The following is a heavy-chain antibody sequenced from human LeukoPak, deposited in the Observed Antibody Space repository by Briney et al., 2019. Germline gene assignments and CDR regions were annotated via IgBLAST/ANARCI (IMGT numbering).Heavy chain of an antibody. V-gene: IGHV7-4-1*02. CDR3: ARVRYDILTGYPAGFDY. D-gene: IGHD3-9*01. Sequence: GASVKVSCKASGYTFTSYAMNWVRQAPGQGLEWMGWINTNTGNPTYAQGFTGRFVFSLDTSVSTAYLQISSLKAEDTAVYYCARVRYDILTGYPAGFDYWGQGTLVTVSS. J-gene: IGHJ4*02. CDR2: INTNTGNP. CDR1: GYTFTSYA.